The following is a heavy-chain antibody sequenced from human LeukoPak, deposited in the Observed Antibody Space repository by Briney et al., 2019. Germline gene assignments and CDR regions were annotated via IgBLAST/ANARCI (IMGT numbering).Heavy chain of an antibody. D-gene: IGHD6-19*01. Sequence: SETLSLTCTVSGGSISSSSYYWGWIRQPPGKGLEWIGSIYYSGSTYYNPSLKSRVTISVGTSKNQFSLKLSSVTAADTAVYYCARHVAVAGTKLDYWGQGTLVTVSS. CDR3: ARHVAVAGTKLDY. CDR1: GGSISSSSYY. V-gene: IGHV4-39*01. J-gene: IGHJ4*02. CDR2: IYYSGST.